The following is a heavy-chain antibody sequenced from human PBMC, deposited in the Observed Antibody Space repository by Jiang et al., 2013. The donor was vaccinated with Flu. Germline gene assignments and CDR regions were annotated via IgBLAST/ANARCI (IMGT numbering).Heavy chain of an antibody. CDR1: GGSISSHY. CDR3: ARAAVVILFDI. D-gene: IGHD3-22*01. Sequence: GSGLVKPSETLSLTCTVSGGSISSHYWSWIRQPPGKGLEWIGYIYYSGSTNYNPSLKSRVTISVDTSKNQFSLKLSSVTAADTAVYYCARAAVVILFDIWGQGTMVTVSS. J-gene: IGHJ3*02. CDR2: IYYSGST. V-gene: IGHV4-59*11.